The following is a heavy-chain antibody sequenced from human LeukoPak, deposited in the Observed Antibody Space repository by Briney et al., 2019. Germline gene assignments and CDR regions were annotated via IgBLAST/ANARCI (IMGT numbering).Heavy chain of an antibody. CDR2: ISAYNGNT. CDR1: GYTFTSYG. Sequence: GASVKVSCKASGYTFTSYGISWVRQAPGQGLEWMGWISAYNGNTNYAQKLQGRVTMTTDTSTSTAYMELRSLRSDDTAMYYCARDLEEWGNSGSYYYDYWGQGTLVTVSS. V-gene: IGHV1-18*01. CDR3: ARDLEEWGNSGSYYYDY. J-gene: IGHJ4*02. D-gene: IGHD1-26*01.